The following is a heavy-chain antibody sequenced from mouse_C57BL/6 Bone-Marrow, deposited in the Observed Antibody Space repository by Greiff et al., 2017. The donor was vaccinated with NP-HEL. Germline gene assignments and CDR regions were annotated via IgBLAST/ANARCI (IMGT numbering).Heavy chain of an antibody. CDR1: GYTFTDYY. CDR2: INPYNGGT. D-gene: IGHD2-4*01. J-gene: IGHJ2*01. CDR3: ARLITTRYFDY. V-gene: IGHV1-19*01. Sequence: EVKLQESGPVLVKPGASVKMSCKASGYTFTDYYMNWVKQSHGKSLEWIGVINPYNGGTSYNQKFKGKATLTVDKSSSTAYMELNSLTSEDSAVYYCARLITTRYFDYWGQGTTLTVSS.